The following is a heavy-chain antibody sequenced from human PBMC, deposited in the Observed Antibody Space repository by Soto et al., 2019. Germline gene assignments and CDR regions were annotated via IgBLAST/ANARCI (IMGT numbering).Heavy chain of an antibody. V-gene: IGHV5-51*01. J-gene: IGHJ5*02. D-gene: IGHD2-8*01. CDR2: IYPADSDT. CDR3: ARQGRKIMSNWFDP. CDR1: GYIFTHFW. Sequence: GESLKISCKGSGYIFTHFWIGWVRQMPGKGLEWMGIIYPADSDTRYSPSFQGQVTISVDKSINTAYLQWSSLKTSDTAMYYCARQGRKIMSNWFDPWGQGTLGTVSS.